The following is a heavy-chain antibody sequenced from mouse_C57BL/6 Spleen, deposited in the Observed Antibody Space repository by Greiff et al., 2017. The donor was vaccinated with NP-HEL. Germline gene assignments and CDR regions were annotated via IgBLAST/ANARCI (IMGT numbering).Heavy chain of an antibody. Sequence: VQLQQSGPELVKPGASVKISCKASGYTFTVYYINWVKQRPGQGLEWIGWIFPGSGSTYYNEKFKGKATLTVDKSSSTAYMLLSSLTSEDSAVYFCAREEEAYYGNYRGFAYWGQGTLVTVSA. CDR2: IFPGSGST. CDR1: GYTFTVYY. CDR3: AREEEAYYGNYRGFAY. J-gene: IGHJ3*01. D-gene: IGHD2-10*01. V-gene: IGHV1-75*01.